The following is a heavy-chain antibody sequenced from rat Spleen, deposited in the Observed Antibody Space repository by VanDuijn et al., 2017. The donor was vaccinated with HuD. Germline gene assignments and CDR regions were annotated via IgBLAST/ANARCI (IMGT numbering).Heavy chain of an antibody. Sequence: EVQLVESGGGLVQPGRSLKLSCAASGFTFSNYGMAWVLQAPTKGLEWVASISYDGGSTYYRDSVKGRFTISRDNAKSTLYLQMESLRSEDTATYYCAKDLDYSGDNWLAYWGQGTLVTVSS. CDR2: ISYDGGST. D-gene: IGHD1-1*01. V-gene: IGHV5-20*01. J-gene: IGHJ3*01. CDR1: GFTFSNYG. CDR3: AKDLDYSGDNWLAY.